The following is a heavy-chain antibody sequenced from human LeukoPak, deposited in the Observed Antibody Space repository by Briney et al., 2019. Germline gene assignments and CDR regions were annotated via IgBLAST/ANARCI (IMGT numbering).Heavy chain of an antibody. V-gene: IGHV3-23*01. CDR1: ALTSSSYA. D-gene: IGHD2-2*01. Sequence: GGSLRLSCALSALTSSSYAMSWVRQAPGGGVEWDLAISGSGGSKYYADSVKGRLTITRDISNNTLALQMNSLRAEDTAVYYCAKAGGSSTSLSIDSWGQGTLVTVSS. CDR3: AKAGGSSTSLSIDS. J-gene: IGHJ4*02. CDR2: ISGSGGSK.